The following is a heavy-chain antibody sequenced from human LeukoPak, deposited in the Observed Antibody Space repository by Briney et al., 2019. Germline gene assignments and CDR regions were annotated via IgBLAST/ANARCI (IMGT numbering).Heavy chain of an antibody. D-gene: IGHD2-15*01. J-gene: IGHJ4*02. Sequence: SETLSLTCTVSGGSISGSSYYWGWIRQPPGKGLEWIGSIYYSGSTYYNPSLKSRVTISVDTSKNQFSLKLSSVTAADTAVYYCSITLGYCSGGSCYPNFDYWGQGTLVTVSS. CDR2: IYYSGST. CDR1: GGSISGSSYY. CDR3: SITLGYCSGGSCYPNFDY. V-gene: IGHV4-39*01.